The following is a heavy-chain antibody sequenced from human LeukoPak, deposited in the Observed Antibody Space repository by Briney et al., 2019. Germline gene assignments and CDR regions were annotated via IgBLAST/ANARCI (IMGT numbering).Heavy chain of an antibody. CDR3: ARSRGSCYSCGDY. J-gene: IGHJ4*02. CDR2: ISGSGGST. Sequence: GGSLRLSCAASGFTFSSYAMSWVRQAPGKGLEWVSAISGSGGSTYYADSVKGRFTISRDNSKNTLYLQMNSLRSEDTAVYYCARSRGSCYSCGDYWGQGTLVTVSS. D-gene: IGHD2-15*01. V-gene: IGHV3-23*01. CDR1: GFTFSSYA.